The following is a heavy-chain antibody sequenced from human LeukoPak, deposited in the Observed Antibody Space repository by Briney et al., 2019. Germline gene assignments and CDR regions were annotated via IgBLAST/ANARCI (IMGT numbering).Heavy chain of an antibody. Sequence: GGSLRLSCAASGFTFDDYAMHWVRQAPGKGLEWVSGISWNSGSIGYADSVKGRFTISRDNAKNSLYLQMNSLRAEDTALYYCAKDVLVGALSPYYCDSSGYHYSYYFDYWGQGTLVTVSS. J-gene: IGHJ4*02. CDR1: GFTFDDYA. D-gene: IGHD3-22*01. CDR3: AKDVLVGALSPYYCDSSGYHYSYYFDY. V-gene: IGHV3-9*01. CDR2: ISWNSGSI.